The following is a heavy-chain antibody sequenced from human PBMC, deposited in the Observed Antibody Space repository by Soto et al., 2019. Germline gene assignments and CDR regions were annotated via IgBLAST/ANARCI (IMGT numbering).Heavy chain of an antibody. J-gene: IGHJ4*02. D-gene: IGHD3-9*01. Sequence: GASVKVSCKASGYTFTSYGISWVRQAPGQGLEWMGWISAYNGNANYAQKLQGRVTMTTDTSTSTAYMELRSLRSDNTAVYYCARDPGPYYDILTGYYTLIDYWGQGTLVTVSS. CDR3: ARDPGPYYDILTGYYTLIDY. CDR1: GYTFTSYG. V-gene: IGHV1-18*01. CDR2: ISAYNGNA.